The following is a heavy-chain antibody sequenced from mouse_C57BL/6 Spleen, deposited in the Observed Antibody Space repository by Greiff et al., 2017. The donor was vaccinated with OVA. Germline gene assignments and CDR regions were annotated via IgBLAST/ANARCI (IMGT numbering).Heavy chain of an antibody. V-gene: IGHV1-52*01. CDR3: ARRGNYSNLDY. CDR2: IDPSDSET. J-gene: IGHJ2*01. CDR1: GYTFTSYW. Sequence: QVQLQQPGAELVRPGSSVKLSCKASGYTFTSYWMHWVKQRPIQGLEWIGNIDPSDSETHYNQKFKDKATFTVDKSSSTAYMQLSRLTSEDSAVCYCARRGNYSNLDYWGKGTTLTVSS. D-gene: IGHD2-5*01.